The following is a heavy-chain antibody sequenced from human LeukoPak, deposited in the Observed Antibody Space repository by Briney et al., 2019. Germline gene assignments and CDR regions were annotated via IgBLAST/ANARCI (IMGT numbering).Heavy chain of an antibody. J-gene: IGHJ4*02. CDR3: TGTYYDFWSGYTQLDY. V-gene: IGHV3-73*01. CDR1: GFTFSGSA. D-gene: IGHD3-3*01. CDR2: IRSKANSYAT. Sequence: GGSLRLSCAASGFTFSGSAMHWVRQASGKGLEWVGRIRSKANSYATAYAASVKGRFTISRDDSKNTAYLQMNSLKNEDTAVYYCTGTYYDFWSGYTQLDYWGQGPLVTVSS.